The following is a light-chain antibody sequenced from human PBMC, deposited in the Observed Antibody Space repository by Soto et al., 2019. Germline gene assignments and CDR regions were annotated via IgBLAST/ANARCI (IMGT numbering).Light chain of an antibody. J-gene: IGLJ1*01. CDR2: EVS. CDR3: NTYAGSNNV. V-gene: IGLV2-8*01. CDR1: SSDVGGYNY. Sequence: QSALTQPPSASRSPGQSATISCSGTSSDVGGYNYVSCYQPHPGKAPKLMIYEVSQRPSGVPDRFSASKSGNMTSLTVTGLQAEDEAEYYCNTYAGSNNVFGTGTKVTVL.